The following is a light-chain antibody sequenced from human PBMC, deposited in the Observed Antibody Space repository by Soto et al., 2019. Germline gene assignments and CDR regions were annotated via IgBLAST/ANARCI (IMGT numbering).Light chain of an antibody. CDR1: RSVLWDSNNENY. CDR2: WAS. CDR3: QQYHAFPWT. V-gene: IGKV4-1*01. Sequence: DIVMTQSPDSLAVSLGERVTINCKSSRSVLWDSNNENYLAWYQQKPGQPPKLLIYWASTRESGVPDRVSGSGSGTDFTLTINNLQAEDVAVYYCQQYHAFPWTFGQGTKVDIK. J-gene: IGKJ1*01.